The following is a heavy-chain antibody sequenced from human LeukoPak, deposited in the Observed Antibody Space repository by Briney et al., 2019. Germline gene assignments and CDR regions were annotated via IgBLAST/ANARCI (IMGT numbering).Heavy chain of an antibody. J-gene: IGHJ4*02. D-gene: IGHD3-9*01. CDR1: GYTFTSYD. Sequence: GASVKVSCKASGYTFTSYDINWVRQATGQGLEWMGWMNPNSGNTGYAQKFQGRVTMTRNNSISTTYIELSSLRSEDTAVYYCASAPRDYDILTGSVNVDYWGKGTLVTVSS. CDR3: ASAPRDYDILTGSVNVDY. CDR2: MNPNSGNT. V-gene: IGHV1-8*01.